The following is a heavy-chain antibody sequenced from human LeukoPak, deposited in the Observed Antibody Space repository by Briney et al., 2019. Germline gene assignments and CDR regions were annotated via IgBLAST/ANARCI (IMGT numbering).Heavy chain of an antibody. J-gene: IGHJ4*02. CDR2: INSDGSST. V-gene: IGHV3-74*01. CDR1: GFTFSSYW. Sequence: GGSLRLSCAASGFTFSSYWMHWVRQAPGKGLVWVSRINSDGSSTSYADSVKGQFTISRDNAKNTLYLQMNSLRAEDTAVYYCAREGYSSTNYFDYWGQGTLVTVSS. CDR3: AREGYSSTNYFDY. D-gene: IGHD6-13*01.